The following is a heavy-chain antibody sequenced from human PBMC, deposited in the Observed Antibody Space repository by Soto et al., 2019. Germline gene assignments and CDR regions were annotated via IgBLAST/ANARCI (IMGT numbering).Heavy chain of an antibody. V-gene: IGHV1-18*01. D-gene: IGHD3-22*01. CDR3: ARDQYYDSSGYLY. CDR1: GYTFTSYG. J-gene: IGHJ4*02. Sequence: QVQLVQSGAEVKNSGASVKVSCKASGYTFTSYGFSWVRQAPGQGLEWMGWISASNGNTNYAQKLQGRVTMTTDTSTGTAYMELRSLRSDDTATYYCARDQYYDSSGYLYWGQGTLVTVSS. CDR2: ISASNGNT.